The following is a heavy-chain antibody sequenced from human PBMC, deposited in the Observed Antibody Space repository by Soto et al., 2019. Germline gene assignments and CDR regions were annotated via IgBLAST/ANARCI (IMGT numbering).Heavy chain of an antibody. CDR3: AKERDIVVVPAAATTSGMDV. Sequence: GGSLRLSCAASGFTFSSYGMHWVRQAPGKGLEWVAVISYDGSNKYYADSVKGRFTISRDNSKNTLYLQMNSLRAEDTAVYYCAKERDIVVVPAAATTSGMDVWGQGTTVTVYS. CDR2: ISYDGSNK. J-gene: IGHJ6*02. CDR1: GFTFSSYG. V-gene: IGHV3-30*18. D-gene: IGHD2-2*01.